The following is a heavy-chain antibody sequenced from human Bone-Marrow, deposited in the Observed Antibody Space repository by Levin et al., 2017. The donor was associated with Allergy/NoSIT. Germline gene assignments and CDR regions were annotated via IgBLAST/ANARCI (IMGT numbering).Heavy chain of an antibody. Sequence: LSLTCAASGFTFSDHYMTWVRQVPGKGLDWVSYIGLRGSPTYYADSVRGRFFISRDNAKNSLYLQMNSLRAEDTAVYYCVARSNGMDVWGQGTTVTVSS. D-gene: IGHD5-12*01. J-gene: IGHJ6*02. CDR1: GFTFSDHY. V-gene: IGHV3-11*04. CDR3: VARSNGMDV. CDR2: IGLRGSPT.